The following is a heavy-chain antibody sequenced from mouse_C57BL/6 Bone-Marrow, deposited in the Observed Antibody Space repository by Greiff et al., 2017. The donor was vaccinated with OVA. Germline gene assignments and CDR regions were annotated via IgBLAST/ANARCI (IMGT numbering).Heavy chain of an antibody. CDR2: INSDGGST. Sequence: DVKLVESGGGLVQPGESLKLSCESNEYEFPSHDMSWVRKTPEQRLELVAAINSDGGSTYYPATMERRFIISRDNTKKTLYLQMSSLRSEDTALYYCASMVTAAYWGQGTLVTVSA. J-gene: IGHJ3*01. CDR3: ASMVTAAY. D-gene: IGHD2-2*01. CDR1: EYEFPSHD. V-gene: IGHV5-2*01.